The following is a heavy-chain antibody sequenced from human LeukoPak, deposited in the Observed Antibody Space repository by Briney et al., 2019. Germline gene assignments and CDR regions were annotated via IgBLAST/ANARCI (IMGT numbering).Heavy chain of an antibody. V-gene: IGHV4-59*12. D-gene: IGHD2-21*01. CDR3: ARVGYSFDY. J-gene: IGHJ4*02. CDR2: IYYSGST. CDR1: GGSISNYY. Sequence: SETLSLTCTVSGGSISNYYWSWIRQPPGKGLEWIGYIYYSGSTNYNPSLKSRVTISVDTSKNQFSLKLSSVTAADTAVYYCARVGYSFDYWGQGTLVTVSS.